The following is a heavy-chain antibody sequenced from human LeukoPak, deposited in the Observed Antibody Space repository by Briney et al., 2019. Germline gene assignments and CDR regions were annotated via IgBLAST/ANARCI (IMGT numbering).Heavy chain of an antibody. CDR2: IIPIFGTA. Sequence: SVKVSCRASGGTFSSYAISWVRQAPGQGLEWMGGIIPIFGTANYAQKFQGRVTITADKSTSTAYMELSSLRSEDTAVYYCAREKDPGYFDYWGQGTLVTVSS. CDR1: GGTFSSYA. J-gene: IGHJ4*02. V-gene: IGHV1-69*06. CDR3: AREKDPGYFDY.